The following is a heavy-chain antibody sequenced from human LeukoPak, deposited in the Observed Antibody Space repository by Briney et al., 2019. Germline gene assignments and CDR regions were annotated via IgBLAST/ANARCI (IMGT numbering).Heavy chain of an antibody. CDR2: ISGSGGST. D-gene: IGHD6-19*01. CDR3: TTGAYSSGWFPLYYFGY. V-gene: IGHV3-23*01. Sequence: PGGSLRLSCAASGFTFSSYAMSWVRQAPGKGLEWVSAISGSGGSTYYADSVKGRFTISRDNSKNTLYLQMNSLRAEDTAVYYCTTGAYSSGWFPLYYFGYWGQGTLVTVSS. CDR1: GFTFSSYA. J-gene: IGHJ4*02.